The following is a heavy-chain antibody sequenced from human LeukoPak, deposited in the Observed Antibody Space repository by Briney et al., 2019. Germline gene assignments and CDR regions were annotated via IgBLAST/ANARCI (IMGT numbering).Heavy chain of an antibody. V-gene: IGHV3-74*01. CDR3: ARLAYYYYMDV. CDR2: IKTDGSIT. Sequence: GGSLRLSCAASGFSFSVYWMHWVRQAPGKGPVWVSRIKTDGSITDYADFVKGRFTISRDNAKNSLYLQMNSLRAEDTAVYYCARLAYYYYMDVWGKGTTVTVSS. CDR1: GFSFSVYW. J-gene: IGHJ6*03.